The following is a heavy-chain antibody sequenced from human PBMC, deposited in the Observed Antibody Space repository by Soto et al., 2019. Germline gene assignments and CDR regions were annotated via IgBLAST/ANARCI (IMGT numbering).Heavy chain of an antibody. V-gene: IGHV4-61*05. CDR3: ASMSIDSSGSRCFDY. CDR2: IYYSGTT. D-gene: IGHD3-22*01. J-gene: IGHJ4*02. CDR1: GDSITSNSYF. Sequence: PSETLSLTCTVSGDSITSNSYFWAWIRQPPGKGLEWIGYIYYSGTTNHNPSLKSRVTISVDTSKNQFSLKLSSVTAADTAVYYCASMSIDSSGSRCFDYWGQGTLVTVSS.